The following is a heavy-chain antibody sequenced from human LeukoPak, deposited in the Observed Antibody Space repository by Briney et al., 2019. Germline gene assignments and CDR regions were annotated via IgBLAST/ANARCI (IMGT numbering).Heavy chain of an antibody. CDR3: ARDQASDYGDYGAFDI. D-gene: IGHD4-17*01. CDR2: TYYRAKSYN. J-gene: IGHJ3*02. V-gene: IGHV6-1*01. CDR1: GDTVSSNSAA. Sequence: SQTLSLTCAISGDTVSSNSAAWNWLRQSPSRGLEWLARTYYRAKSYNDYAVSVKSRITINPDTSKNQFSLQLNSVTPEDTAVYYCARDQASDYGDYGAFDIWGQRTMVTVSS.